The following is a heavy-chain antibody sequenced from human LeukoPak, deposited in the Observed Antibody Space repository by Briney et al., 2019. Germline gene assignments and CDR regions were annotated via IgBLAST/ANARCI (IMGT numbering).Heavy chain of an antibody. CDR1: GFTFSSYW. CDR3: AKIPVTTMASDY. CDR2: IKQDGSEK. V-gene: IGHV3-7*01. Sequence: GGSLRLSCAASGFTFSSYWMSWVRQAPGKGLEWVANIKQDGSEKYYVDSVKGRFTISRDNSKNTLYLQMNSLRAEDTAVYYCAKIPVTTMASDYWGQGTLVTVSS. D-gene: IGHD4-17*01. J-gene: IGHJ4*02.